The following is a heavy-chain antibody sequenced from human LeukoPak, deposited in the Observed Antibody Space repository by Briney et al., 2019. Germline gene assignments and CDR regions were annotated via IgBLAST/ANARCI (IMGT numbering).Heavy chain of an antibody. J-gene: IGHJ4*02. CDR1: GFTFSSYS. Sequence: GGSLRLSCAASGFTFSSYSMNWVRQAPGKGLEWVSSISSSSSYIYYADSVKGRFTISRDNAKNSLYLQMNSLRAEDTAVYYCARDSFSYYGFWSGYSEIDYWGQGTLVTVSS. CDR2: ISSSSSYI. V-gene: IGHV3-21*01. CDR3: ARDSFSYYGFWSGYSEIDY. D-gene: IGHD3-3*01.